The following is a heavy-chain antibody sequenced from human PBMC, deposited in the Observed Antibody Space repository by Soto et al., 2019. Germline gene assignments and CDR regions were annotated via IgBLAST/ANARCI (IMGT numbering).Heavy chain of an antibody. CDR3: ARLSLPKYYDFWSGPENYYYYMDV. J-gene: IGHJ6*03. Sequence: GESLKISCKGSGYSFTSYWIGWLRQMSGKGMEWMGIIYPGDSDTRYSPSFQGQVTISADKSISTAYLQWSSLKASDTAMYYCARLSLPKYYDFWSGPENYYYYMDVWGKGTTVTVSS. D-gene: IGHD3-3*01. V-gene: IGHV5-51*01. CDR1: GYSFTSYW. CDR2: IYPGDSDT.